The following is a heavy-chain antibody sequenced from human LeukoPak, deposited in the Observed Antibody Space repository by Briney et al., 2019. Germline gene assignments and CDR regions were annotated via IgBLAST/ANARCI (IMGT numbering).Heavy chain of an antibody. CDR3: ARDNGGVDY. V-gene: IGHV3-74*01. J-gene: IGHJ4*02. Sequence: GGSLRLSCAASGFTFSDYYMSWIRQAPGKGLVWVSHINNDGSSTNYADSVKGRFTISRDNAKNTLCLQMSSLRAEDTAVYYCARDNGGVDYWGQGTLVTVSS. D-gene: IGHD2-8*02. CDR2: INNDGSST. CDR1: GFTFSDYY.